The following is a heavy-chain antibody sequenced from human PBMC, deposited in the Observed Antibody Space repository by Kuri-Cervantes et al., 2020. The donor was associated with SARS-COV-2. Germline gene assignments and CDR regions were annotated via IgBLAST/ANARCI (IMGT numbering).Heavy chain of an antibody. CDR3: ARVLEGIVAAGSHYYYYMDV. CDR1: GGSISSYY. V-gene: IGHV4-59*12. CDR2: IYYSGST. Sequence: SETLSLTCTVSGGSISSYYWSWIRQPPGKGLEWIGYIYYSGSTNYNPSLKSRVTMSVDTSKNHFSLRLSSVTAADPAVYYCARVLEGIVAAGSHYYYYMDVWGKGTTVTVSS. J-gene: IGHJ6*03. D-gene: IGHD6-13*01.